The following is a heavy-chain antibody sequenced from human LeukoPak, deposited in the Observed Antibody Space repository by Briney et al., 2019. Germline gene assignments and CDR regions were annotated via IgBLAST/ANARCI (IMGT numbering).Heavy chain of an antibody. CDR3: ARGPAATNGDWFDP. CDR1: GYTFTGYY. D-gene: IGHD2-2*01. Sequence: ASVKVSCKASGYTFTGYYMHWVRQAPGQGLEWMGRINPNSGGTNYAQKFQGRVTMTRDTSISTAYMELSSLRSEDTAVYYCARGPAATNGDWFDPWGQGTLVTVSS. CDR2: INPNSGGT. V-gene: IGHV1-2*06. J-gene: IGHJ5*02.